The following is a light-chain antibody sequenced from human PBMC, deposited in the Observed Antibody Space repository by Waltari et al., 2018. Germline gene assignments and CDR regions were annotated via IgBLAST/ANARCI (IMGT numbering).Light chain of an antibody. CDR2: AAS. Sequence: AIRMTQSPSSFSASTGDRVTITCRAMQGISSYLAWYQQKPGKAPKLLIYAASTLQSGVPSRFSGSGSGTDFTLTISCLQSEDFATYYCQQYYSYPRTFGQGTKVEIK. J-gene: IGKJ1*01. CDR3: QQYYSYPRT. V-gene: IGKV1-8*01. CDR1: QGISSY.